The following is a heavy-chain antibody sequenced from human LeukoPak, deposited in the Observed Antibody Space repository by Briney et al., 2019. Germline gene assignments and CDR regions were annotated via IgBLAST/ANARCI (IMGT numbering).Heavy chain of an antibody. V-gene: IGHV1-24*01. CDR3: AAGGLYDLLPY. CDR2: FDPGDGEI. D-gene: IGHD3-3*01. J-gene: IGHJ4*02. CDR1: GHTLSDLT. Sequence: ASVKVSCKVSGHTLSDLTMHWVRQAPGKVLEWMGGFDPGDGEIIYAQKFQGRVTMTEDASTDTAYMELSSLKSEDTAVYYCAAGGLYDLLPYWGQGTLVTVSS.